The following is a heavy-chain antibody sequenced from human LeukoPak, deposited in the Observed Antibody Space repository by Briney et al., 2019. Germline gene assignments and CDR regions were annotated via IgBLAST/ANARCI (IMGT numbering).Heavy chain of an antibody. CDR3: ARDNVVGGYYDSSIYSAFDY. J-gene: IGHJ4*02. CDR2: ISAYNGNT. V-gene: IGHV1-18*01. D-gene: IGHD3-22*01. Sequence: ASVKVSCKASGYTFTHLGINWVRQAPGQGLEGMGWISAYNGNTNYAQKLQGRVTMTPDTSTSTVYMELRSLRSDDTAVYYCARDNVVGGYYDSSIYSAFDYWGQGTLVTVSS. CDR1: GYTFTHLG.